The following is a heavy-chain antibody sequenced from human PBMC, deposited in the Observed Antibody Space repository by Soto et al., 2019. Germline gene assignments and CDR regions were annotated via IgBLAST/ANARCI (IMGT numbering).Heavy chain of an antibody. CDR3: ARNMTRTVVPYFDF. CDR2: IIPISGAA. D-gene: IGHD1-7*01. J-gene: IGHJ4*02. CDR1: GGTFSNYV. Sequence: QVQLVQSGAEVKKPGSSVKVSCKASGGTFSNYVVNWVRQAPGQGLEWIGRIIPISGAANYAQKFQGRLKITAYKSTSTSYMELSSLRSEDTAVYYNARNMTRTVVPYFDFWGQGTLVTLSA. V-gene: IGHV1-69*06.